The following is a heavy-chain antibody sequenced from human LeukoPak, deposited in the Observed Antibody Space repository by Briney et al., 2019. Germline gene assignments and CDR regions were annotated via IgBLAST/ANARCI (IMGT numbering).Heavy chain of an antibody. V-gene: IGHV3-11*01. D-gene: IGHD3-10*01. Sequence: PGGSLRLSCAASGFTFSDYYVAWIRQAPGKGLEGMSYISTSGSAVYYADSVKGRFTMSRDTAKNSLYLHMNSLRAEDTAVYYCARRAPFYYNSWSPTHDYGMDVWGQGTTVTVSS. CDR2: ISTSGSAV. CDR3: ARRAPFYYNSWSPTHDYGMDV. J-gene: IGHJ6*02. CDR1: GFTFSDYY.